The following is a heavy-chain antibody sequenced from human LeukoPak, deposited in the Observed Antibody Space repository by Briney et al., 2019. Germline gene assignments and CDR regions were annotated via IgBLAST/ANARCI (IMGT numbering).Heavy chain of an antibody. J-gene: IGHJ3*02. D-gene: IGHD3-22*01. V-gene: IGHV5-51*01. Sequence: GESLKISCEGSGYTFTTYRIAWVRQMPGKGLEWMGIIYPGDSETRYSPSFQGQVTISADKSISTAYLQWSSLKASDTAMYYCARTYDSSGYYFEVSAFDIWGQGTMLTVSS. CDR1: GYTFTTYR. CDR3: ARTYDSSGYYFEVSAFDI. CDR2: IYPGDSET.